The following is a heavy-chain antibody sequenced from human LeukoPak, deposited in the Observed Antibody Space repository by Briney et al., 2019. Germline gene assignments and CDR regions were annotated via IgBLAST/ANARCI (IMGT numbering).Heavy chain of an antibody. Sequence: PAGSLRLSCAASGFTFSSYAMHWVRQAPGKGLEWVAVISYDGSNKYYADSVKGRFTISRDNSKNTLYLQMNSLRAEDTAVYYCARGRYYYDSSSYYEFDYWGQRTLVTVSS. CDR2: ISYDGSNK. CDR3: ARGRYYYDSSSYYEFDY. V-gene: IGHV3-30*01. CDR1: GFTFSSYA. J-gene: IGHJ4*02. D-gene: IGHD3-22*01.